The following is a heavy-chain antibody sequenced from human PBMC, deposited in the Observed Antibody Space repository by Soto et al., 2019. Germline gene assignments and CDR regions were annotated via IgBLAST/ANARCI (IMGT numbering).Heavy chain of an antibody. V-gene: IGHV3-48*02. D-gene: IGHD3-10*01. J-gene: IGHJ5*02. CDR1: GFTFSSYS. CDR3: ARDQNTMVRGVITKVPWFDP. CDR2: ISSSSSTI. Sequence: GGSLRLSCAASGFTFSSYSMNWVRQAPGKGLEWVSYISSSSSTIYYADSVKGRFTISRDNAKNSLYLQMNSLRDEDTAVYYCARDQNTMVRGVITKVPWFDPWGQGTLVTVSS.